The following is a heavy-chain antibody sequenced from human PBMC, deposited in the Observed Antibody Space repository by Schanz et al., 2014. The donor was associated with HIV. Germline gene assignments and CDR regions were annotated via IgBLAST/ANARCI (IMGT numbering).Heavy chain of an antibody. CDR3: ANEEVPNDF. Sequence: QVQLVESGGDLVKPGGSLRLSCAASAITFSDYYMGWIRQAPGKGLEWVSYISRGGHTKYYAESVKGRFTISRDNAKKSLYLQMNSLRVEDTAVYYCANEEVPNDFWGQGTLVTVSS. V-gene: IGHV3-11*01. J-gene: IGHJ4*02. CDR1: AITFSDYY. CDR2: ISRGGHTK.